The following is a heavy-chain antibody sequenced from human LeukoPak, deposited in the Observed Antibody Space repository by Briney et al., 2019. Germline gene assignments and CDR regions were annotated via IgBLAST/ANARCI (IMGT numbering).Heavy chain of an antibody. CDR3: ARKEYFDY. Sequence: ASVKVSCKASGYTFTSYGISWVRQAPGQGLEWMGWINPNSGGTNYAQKFQGRVTMTRDTSISTAYMELSRLRSDDTAVYYCARKEYFDYWGQGTLVTVSS. V-gene: IGHV1-2*02. CDR2: INPNSGGT. J-gene: IGHJ4*02. CDR1: GYTFTSYG.